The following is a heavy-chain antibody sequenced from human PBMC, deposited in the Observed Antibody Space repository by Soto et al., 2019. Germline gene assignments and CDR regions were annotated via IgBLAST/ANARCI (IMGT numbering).Heavy chain of an antibody. D-gene: IGHD3-16*01. CDR3: ARETFCGGPPS. V-gene: IGHV4-59*12. J-gene: IGHJ4*02. Sequence: SATLSLTCTGSGGYISSYYWSCIRHPPGKGLEWIGYIYYSGSTNYNPSLKSRVTISVDTSKNQFSLKLSSVPAADTAVYYCARETFCGGPPSWGQGTL. CDR1: GGYISSYY. CDR2: IYYSGST.